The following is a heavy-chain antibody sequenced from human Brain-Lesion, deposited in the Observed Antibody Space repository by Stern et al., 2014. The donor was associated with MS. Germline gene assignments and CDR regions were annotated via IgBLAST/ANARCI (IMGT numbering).Heavy chain of an antibody. CDR3: ATDRDDFRSGYSAPTKGYGLDV. CDR1: GYTLTELS. Sequence: QVQLLQSGAEVKKPGASVKVSCKVSGYTLTELSMHWVRQAPGKGLEWMGGFDPEDGEPIYAQKVQGRVTMTEDTSTDTAYMELSSLRSEDTAVYYCATDRDDFRSGYSAPTKGYGLDVWGQGTTVTVTS. D-gene: IGHD3-3*01. V-gene: IGHV1-24*01. J-gene: IGHJ6*02. CDR2: FDPEDGEP.